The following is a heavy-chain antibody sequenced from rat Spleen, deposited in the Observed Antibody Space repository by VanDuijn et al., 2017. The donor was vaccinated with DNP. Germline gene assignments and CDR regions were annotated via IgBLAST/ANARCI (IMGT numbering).Heavy chain of an antibody. CDR3: AKGPNFRVCSDVFDY. CDR1: GFIFNDYW. D-gene: IGHD1-11*01. CDR2: IHKDSSTI. V-gene: IGHV4-2*01. J-gene: IGHJ2*01. Sequence: EVKLVESGGGLVQPGRSLKLSCTASGFIFNDYWMGWVRQAPGKGLEWIGEIHKDSSTINYTPSLKDKFTISRDNAKNTRYLQMNDLGSEYSAIYYCAKGPNFRVCSDVFDYWGQGVMVTVSS.